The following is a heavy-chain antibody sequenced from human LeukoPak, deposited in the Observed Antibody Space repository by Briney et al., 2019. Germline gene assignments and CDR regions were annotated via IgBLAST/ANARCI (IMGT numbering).Heavy chain of an antibody. V-gene: IGHV4-59*08. CDR2: IYYSGST. D-gene: IGHD1-26*01. J-gene: IGHJ4*02. CDR3: ARGQSGATSGYFDY. Sequence: SVTLSLTCTVSGGSIRSYYWSWIRQPPGRGLEGIGYIYYSGSTNSSHTLKSRVTISINSPKTQYSLKLSSATAADTPVSYCARGQSGATSGYFDYWGQGTLVTVSS. CDR1: GGSIRSYY.